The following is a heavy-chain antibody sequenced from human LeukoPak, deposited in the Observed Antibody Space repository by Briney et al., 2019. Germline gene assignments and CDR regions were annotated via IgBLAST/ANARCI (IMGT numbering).Heavy chain of an antibody. CDR1: GVSFNDYY. CDR3: TRMTTGHDY. J-gene: IGHJ4*02. D-gene: IGHD4-17*01. CDR2: INHSGYT. V-gene: IGHV4-34*04. Sequence: PSETLSLTCAVSGVSFNDYYWSWVRQTPGEGLEWIGEINHSGYTNDSPTHKSRATLSSDTSRKQFALNLRSVTVADTGIYYCTRMTTGHDYWGQGTLVTVSS.